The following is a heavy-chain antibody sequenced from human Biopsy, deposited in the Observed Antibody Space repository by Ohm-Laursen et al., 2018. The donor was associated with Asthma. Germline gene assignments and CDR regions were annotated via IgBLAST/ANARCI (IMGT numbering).Heavy chain of an antibody. D-gene: IGHD4-17*01. J-gene: IGHJ4*02. CDR2: IIPFYGTA. V-gene: IGHV1-69*13. Sequence: ASVKVSCKAPGGTFSNFDISWVRQAPGQGLEWMGRIIPFYGTATYAQNFQGRLTLTADESTSTAYMELSSLRSEDTAVYFCARDYDGDYVQRHLPLAYWGQGTLVTVSS. CDR1: GGTFSNFD. CDR3: ARDYDGDYVQRHLPLAY.